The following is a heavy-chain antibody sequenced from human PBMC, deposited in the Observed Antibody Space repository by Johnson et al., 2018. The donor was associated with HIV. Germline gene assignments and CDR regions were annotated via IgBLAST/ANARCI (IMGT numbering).Heavy chain of an antibody. D-gene: IGHD1-7*01. V-gene: IGHV3-30-3*01. Sequence: QEKLVESGGGVVQPGRSLRLSCAASGFTFSSYAMHWVRQAPGKGLEWVAVISYDGSNKYYADSVKGRFTISRDNSKNTLYLQMNSLRAADTAVYYCAKETKSKAFDIWGQGTMVTVSS. CDR1: GFTFSSYA. J-gene: IGHJ3*02. CDR3: AKETKSKAFDI. CDR2: ISYDGSNK.